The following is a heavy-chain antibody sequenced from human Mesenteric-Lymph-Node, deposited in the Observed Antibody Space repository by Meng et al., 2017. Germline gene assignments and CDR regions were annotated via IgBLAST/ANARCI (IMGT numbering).Heavy chain of an antibody. Sequence: ASVKVSCKASGYTFTSYGISWVRQAPGQGLEWMGWISAYNGNTNYAQKLQGRVTMTTDTSTSTAYMELRSLRSDDTAVYYCARDLYDILTGYYDYYYYGMAVWGQGTRVTVSS. V-gene: IGHV1-18*01. CDR1: GYTFTSYG. J-gene: IGHJ6*02. D-gene: IGHD3-9*01. CDR2: ISAYNGNT. CDR3: ARDLYDILTGYYDYYYYGMAV.